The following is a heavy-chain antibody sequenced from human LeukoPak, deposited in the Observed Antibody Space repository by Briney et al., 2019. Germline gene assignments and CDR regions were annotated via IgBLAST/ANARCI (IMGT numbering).Heavy chain of an antibody. D-gene: IGHD3-22*01. J-gene: IGHJ3*02. Sequence: SETLSLTCTASGGSISSSGYYWGWIRQPPGKGLEWIGYIYYSGSTNYNPSLKSRVTISVDTSKNQFSLKLSSETAADTAVYYCARDSYDSSGYHFGAFDIWGQGTMVTVSS. CDR1: GGSISSSGYY. CDR2: IYYSGST. CDR3: ARDSYDSSGYHFGAFDI. V-gene: IGHV4-61*08.